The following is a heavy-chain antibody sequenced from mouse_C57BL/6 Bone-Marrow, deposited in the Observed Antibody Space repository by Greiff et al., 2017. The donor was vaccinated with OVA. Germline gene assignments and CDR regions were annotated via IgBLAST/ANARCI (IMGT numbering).Heavy chain of an antibody. CDR3: TTYYSNPNYFDY. J-gene: IGHJ2*01. CDR1: GFNIKDYY. CDR2: IDPEDGDT. V-gene: IGHV14-1*01. Sequence: VQLKQSGAELVRPGASVKLSCTASGFNIKDYYMHWVKQRPEQGLEWIGRIDPEDGDTEYAPKFQGKATMTADTSSNTAYLQLSSLTSEDTAVYYCTTYYSNPNYFDYWGQGTTLTVAS. D-gene: IGHD2-5*01.